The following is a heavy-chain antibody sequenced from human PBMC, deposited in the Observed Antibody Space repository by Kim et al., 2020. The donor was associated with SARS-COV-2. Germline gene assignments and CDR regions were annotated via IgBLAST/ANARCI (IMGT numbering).Heavy chain of an antibody. V-gene: IGHV3-30*01. D-gene: IGHD3-10*01. J-gene: IGHJ4*02. CDR3: ASDMVRGVPDYLDY. Sequence: DSDSVQGRFSFTRDSSKNTLYLQMNSLRPEDTAVYYCASDMVRGVPDYLDYWGQGSLVTVSS.